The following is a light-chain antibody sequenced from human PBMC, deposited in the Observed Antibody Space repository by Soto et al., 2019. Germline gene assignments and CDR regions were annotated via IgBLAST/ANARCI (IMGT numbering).Light chain of an antibody. CDR3: QYYDSSLSGRNVV. Sequence: QAVVTQPPSVSGAPGQRVTISCTGSSSNIGAGYDVHWYQQLPGTAPKLLIYGNSNRPSGVPDRFSGSKSGTSASLAITGLQAEDEADYYCQYYDSSLSGRNVVFGGGTKVTVL. J-gene: IGLJ2*01. CDR1: SSNIGAGYD. V-gene: IGLV1-40*01. CDR2: GNS.